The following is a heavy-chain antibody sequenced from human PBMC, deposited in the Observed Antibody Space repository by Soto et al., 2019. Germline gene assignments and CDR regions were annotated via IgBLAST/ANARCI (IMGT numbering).Heavy chain of an antibody. V-gene: IGHV3-33*01. CDR1: GFTFSSYG. CDR2: IWYDGSNK. J-gene: IGHJ3*02. D-gene: IGHD6-13*01. Sequence: PGGSLRLSCAASGFTFSSYGMHWVRQAPGKGLEWVAVIWYDGSNKYYADSVKGRFTISRDNSKNTLYLQMNSLRAEDTAVYYCARFRSPASKAAADTNDAFDIWGQGTMVTVSS. CDR3: ARFRSPASKAAADTNDAFDI.